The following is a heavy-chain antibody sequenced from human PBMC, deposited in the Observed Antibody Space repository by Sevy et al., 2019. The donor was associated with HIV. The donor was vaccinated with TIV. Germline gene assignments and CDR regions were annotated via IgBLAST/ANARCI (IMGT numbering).Heavy chain of an antibody. V-gene: IGHV4-31*03. Sequence: SETLSLTCTVSGGSISSGGYYWSWIRQHPGKGLEGIGYIYYSGSTYYNPSLKSRVTISVDTSKNQFSLKLSSVTAADTAVYYCARGGKYCSSTSCYELPYYWGQGTLVTVSS. CDR2: IYYSGST. D-gene: IGHD2-2*01. J-gene: IGHJ4*02. CDR3: ARGGKYCSSTSCYELPYY. CDR1: GGSISSGGYY.